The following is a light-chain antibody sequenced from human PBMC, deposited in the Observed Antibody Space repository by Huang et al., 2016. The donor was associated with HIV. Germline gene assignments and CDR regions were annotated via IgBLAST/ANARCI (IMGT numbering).Light chain of an antibody. J-gene: IGKJ4*01. V-gene: IGKV3-11*01. Sequence: EIVLTQSPATLSLSPGERATLSCRASQSVSSYLAWYQQKPCQAPRLLIYDASNRATGIPARFSCSWSGTDFTLTISSLEPEDFAVYYCQQRSNWPLTFGGGTKVEIK. CDR1: QSVSSY. CDR3: QQRSNWPLT. CDR2: DAS.